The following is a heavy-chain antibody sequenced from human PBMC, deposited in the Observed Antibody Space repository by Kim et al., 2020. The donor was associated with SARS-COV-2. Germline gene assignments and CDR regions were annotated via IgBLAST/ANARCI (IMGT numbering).Heavy chain of an antibody. J-gene: IGHJ4*02. D-gene: IGHD3-22*01. CDR3: AKEELSALHYYDSSGLDY. Sequence: KGRVTTSRDNSKNTLYLQMNSLRAEDTAVYYCAKEELSALHYYDSSGLDYWGQGTLVTVSS. V-gene: IGHV3-33*06.